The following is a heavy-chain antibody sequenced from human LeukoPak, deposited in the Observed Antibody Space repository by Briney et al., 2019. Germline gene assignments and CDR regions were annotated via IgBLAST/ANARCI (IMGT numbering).Heavy chain of an antibody. V-gene: IGHV3-9*01. CDR2: ISWNSGSI. D-gene: IGHD2-15*01. Sequence: GRSLRLSCAASGFTFDDYAMHWVRQAPGKGLERVSGISWNSGSIGYADSVKGRFTISRDNAKNSLYLQMNSLRAEDTALYYCAKRGPYCSGGSCGNYFDYWGQGTLVTVSS. J-gene: IGHJ4*02. CDR3: AKRGPYCSGGSCGNYFDY. CDR1: GFTFDDYA.